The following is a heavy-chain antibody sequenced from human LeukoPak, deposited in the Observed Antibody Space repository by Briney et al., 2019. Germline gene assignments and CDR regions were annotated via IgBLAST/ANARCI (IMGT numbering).Heavy chain of an antibody. CDR1: GFTFSSYS. Sequence: GGSLRLSCAASGFTFSSYSMNRVRQAPGKGLEWVSSISSSSSYIYYADSVKGRFTISRDNAKNSLYLQMNSLRAEDTAVYYCASYSSSWYWFDPWGQGTLVTVSS. CDR3: ASYSSSWYWFDP. D-gene: IGHD6-13*01. V-gene: IGHV3-21*01. J-gene: IGHJ5*02. CDR2: ISSSSSYI.